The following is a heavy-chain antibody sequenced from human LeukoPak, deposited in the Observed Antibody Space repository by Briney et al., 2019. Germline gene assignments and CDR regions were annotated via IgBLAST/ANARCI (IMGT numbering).Heavy chain of an antibody. J-gene: IGHJ4*02. CDR1: GFTVSSNY. CDR3: ARGVSVGLNSYGFCNY. CDR2: IYSGGST. D-gene: IGHD3/OR15-3a*01. Sequence: GGSLRLSCAASGFTVSSNYMSWVRQAPGKGLEWVSVIYSGGSTYYADSVKGRFTISRDNSKNKLYLQMNSLRAEDTAVYYCARGVSVGLNSYGFCNYWGQGTLVTVSS. V-gene: IGHV3-66*01.